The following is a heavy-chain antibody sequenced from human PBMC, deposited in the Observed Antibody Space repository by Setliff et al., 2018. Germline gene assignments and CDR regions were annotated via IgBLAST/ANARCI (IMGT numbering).Heavy chain of an antibody. V-gene: IGHV3-7*03. Sequence: GSLRLSCAASGFTFSNFWMSWVRQAPGKGPEWVASIKADESEKQYVDSVKGRFTISRDNARNSLYLQMDSLRAEDVALYYCAKDRGRDTAMVNGHFDVWGQGTMVTVSS. D-gene: IGHD5-18*01. CDR3: AKDRGRDTAMVNGHFDV. CDR1: GFTFSNFW. J-gene: IGHJ3*01. CDR2: IKADESEK.